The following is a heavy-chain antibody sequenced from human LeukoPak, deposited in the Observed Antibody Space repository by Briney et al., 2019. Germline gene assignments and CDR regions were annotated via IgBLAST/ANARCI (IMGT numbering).Heavy chain of an antibody. V-gene: IGHV3-64*02. D-gene: IGHD2-15*01. CDR1: GFTFSNYA. J-gene: IGHJ4*02. Sequence: GGSLRLSCAASGFTFSNYALHWVHQAPGKGLEYISAISDNGGGTYYADSVKGRFTISRDNSKNTLYLQMGSLRPEDMAMYYCARSAGRFGSGGSCYDYWGQGTLVTVSS. CDR2: ISDNGGGT. CDR3: ARSAGRFGSGGSCYDY.